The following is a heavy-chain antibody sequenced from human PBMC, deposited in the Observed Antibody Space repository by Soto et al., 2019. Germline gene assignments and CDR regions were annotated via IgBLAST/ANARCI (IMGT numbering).Heavy chain of an antibody. J-gene: IGHJ4*02. Sequence: QVHLVQSGAEVKKPGASVKVSCKGSGYGFTTYGITWVRQAPGQGLEWMAWISAHNGNTNYAQKLQGRVTVTRDTSTSTAYMELRSLRSDYTAVYYCARGRYRHYWGQGALVTVSS. V-gene: IGHV1-18*01. CDR2: ISAHNGNT. D-gene: IGHD1-1*01. CDR1: GYGFTTYG. CDR3: ARGRYRHY.